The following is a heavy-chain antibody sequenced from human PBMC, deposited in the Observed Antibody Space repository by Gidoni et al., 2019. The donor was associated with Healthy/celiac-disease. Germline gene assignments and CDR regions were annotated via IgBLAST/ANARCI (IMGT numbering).Heavy chain of an antibody. V-gene: IGHV3-9*01. Sequence: EVQLVESGGGLVQHGRSLRLSCPASGFTFDDYAMPWVREAPGKGLEWVSGISWKSGSIGYADSVKGRFTISRDNAKNSLYLQMNSLRAEDTALYYCAKDIGESPYYYGMDVWGQGTTVTVSS. CDR2: ISWKSGSI. CDR1: GFTFDDYA. CDR3: AKDIGESPYYYGMDV. J-gene: IGHJ6*02. D-gene: IGHD3-10*01.